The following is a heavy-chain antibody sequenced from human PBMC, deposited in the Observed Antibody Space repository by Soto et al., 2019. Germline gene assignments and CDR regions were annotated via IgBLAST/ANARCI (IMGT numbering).Heavy chain of an antibody. J-gene: IGHJ3*02. D-gene: IGHD2-2*01. Sequence: QVQLVESGGGLVKPGGSLRLSCAASGFIFSDYYMSWIRQAPGKGLEWVSYISTSGSNKYYADSVKGRFTISRDNDKNSLYLQMNSLRDEDTALYYCARVKECSSTSCYARDAFDIWGQGTMVTVSS. V-gene: IGHV3-11*01. CDR1: GFIFSDYY. CDR3: ARVKECSSTSCYARDAFDI. CDR2: ISTSGSNK.